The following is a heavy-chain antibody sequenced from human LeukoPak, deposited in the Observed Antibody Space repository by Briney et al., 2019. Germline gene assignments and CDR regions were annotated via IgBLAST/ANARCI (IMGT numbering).Heavy chain of an antibody. V-gene: IGHV4-4*07. CDR1: GGSISSYY. CDR3: AREAYSGSYPDY. CDR2: IYTSGST. Sequence: SETLSLTCSVSGGSISSYYWSWIRQPAGKGLEWIGRIYTSGSTNYNPSLKSRVTMSVDTSKNQFSLNLSSVTAEDTAVYYCAREAYSGSYPDYWGQGTLVTVSS. J-gene: IGHJ4*02. D-gene: IGHD1-26*01.